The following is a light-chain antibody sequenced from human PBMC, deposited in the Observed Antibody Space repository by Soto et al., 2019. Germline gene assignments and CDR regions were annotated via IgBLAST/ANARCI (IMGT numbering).Light chain of an antibody. CDR1: SSDVGDNY. J-gene: IGLJ3*02. Sequence: QSALTQPPSASGSPGQSVTISCTGTSSDVGDNYVSWYQQMPGKAPKLIIFEVNRRPSGVSDRFSGSKSGNTASLTISGLQADDEADFFCCSYAGNGAWVFGGGTQLTVL. CDR3: CSYAGNGAWV. CDR2: EVN. V-gene: IGLV2-8*01.